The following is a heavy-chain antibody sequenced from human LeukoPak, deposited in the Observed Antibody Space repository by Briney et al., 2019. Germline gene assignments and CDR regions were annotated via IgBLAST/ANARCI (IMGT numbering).Heavy chain of an antibody. D-gene: IGHD5-24*01. V-gene: IGHV4-4*02. Sequence: SETLSLTCAVSGVSISSCNWWSWVRQPPGEGLEWIGNIYYTGSTYYNPSLKCPVTISADTSKNQFSLKLTSVTAADTAVYYCARAVGTDGYNLWVYWGQGTLVTVSS. CDR2: IYYTGST. J-gene: IGHJ4*02. CDR1: GVSISSCNW. CDR3: ARAVGTDGYNLWVY.